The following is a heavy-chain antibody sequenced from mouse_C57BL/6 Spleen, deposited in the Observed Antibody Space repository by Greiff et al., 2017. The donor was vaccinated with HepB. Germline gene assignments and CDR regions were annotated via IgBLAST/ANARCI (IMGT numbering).Heavy chain of an antibody. CDR2: IDPETGGT. CDR1: GYTFTDYE. Sequence: VQRVESGAELVRPGASVTLSCKASGYTFTDYEMHWVKQTPVHGLEWIGAIDPETGGTAYNQKFKGKAILTADKSSSTAYMALRSLTSEDSAVYYCTRGITTDYWGQGTTLTVSS. D-gene: IGHD1-1*01. CDR3: TRGITTDY. V-gene: IGHV1-15*01. J-gene: IGHJ2*01.